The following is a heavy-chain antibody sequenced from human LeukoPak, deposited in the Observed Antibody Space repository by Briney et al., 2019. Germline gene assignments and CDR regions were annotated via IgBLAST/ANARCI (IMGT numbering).Heavy chain of an antibody. V-gene: IGHV5-10-1*01. CDR3: AIQTRDGSKSRGYNFDY. CDR1: GYSFTSYW. CDR2: IDPSDSYT. Sequence: GESLRISCKGPGYSFTSYWISWVRQMPGKGLEWMGRIDPSDSYTNYSPSFQGHVTISVDKSISTAYLQWSSLKASDTAMYYCAIQTRDGSKSRGYNFDYGGQGTLVTVSS. J-gene: IGHJ4*02. D-gene: IGHD5-24*01.